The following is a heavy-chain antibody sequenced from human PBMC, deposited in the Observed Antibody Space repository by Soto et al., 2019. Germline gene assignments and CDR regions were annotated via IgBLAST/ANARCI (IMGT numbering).Heavy chain of an antibody. V-gene: IGHV5-10-1*01. CDR2: IDPSDSQT. D-gene: IGHD3-22*01. CDR1: VYSFAGYW. CDR3: ARQIYDSDTGPNSQYYFDS. J-gene: IGHJ4*02. Sequence: PGESLKISGKGSVYSFAGYWINGVRQKPGKGLEWMGRIDPSDSQTYYSPSFRGHVTISATKSITTVFLQWSSLRASDTAMYYCARQIYDSDTGPNSQYYFDSWGQGTPVTVSS.